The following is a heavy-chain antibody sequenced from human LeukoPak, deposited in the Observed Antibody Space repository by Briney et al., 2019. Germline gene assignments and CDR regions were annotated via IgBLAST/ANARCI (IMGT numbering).Heavy chain of an antibody. D-gene: IGHD3-10*01. CDR1: GGTFSSYA. CDR2: IIPIFGTA. J-gene: IGHJ4*02. CDR3: ARAYGWRRDYFDY. Sequence: SVKASCKATGGTFSSYAISWVRQAPGQGLEWMGGIIPIFGTANYAQKFQGRVTITVDESTSTAYMELSSLRSEDTAVYYCARAYGWRRDYFDYWGQGTLVTVSS. V-gene: IGHV1-69*13.